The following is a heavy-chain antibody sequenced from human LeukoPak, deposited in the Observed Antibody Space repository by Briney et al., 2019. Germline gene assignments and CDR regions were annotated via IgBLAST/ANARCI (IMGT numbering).Heavy chain of an antibody. D-gene: IGHD5-12*01. CDR3: ATFIVATPRAYWYFDL. J-gene: IGHJ2*01. CDR2: ISGSGDKT. Sequence: GGSLRLSCAASGFSFSSYATNWVRQAPGQGLEWVSVISGSGDKTFYADSVKGRFTISRDNSKNTLYLQMSSLRSEDTAVYYCATFIVATPRAYWYFDLWGRGTLVTVSS. CDR1: GFSFSSYA. V-gene: IGHV3-23*01.